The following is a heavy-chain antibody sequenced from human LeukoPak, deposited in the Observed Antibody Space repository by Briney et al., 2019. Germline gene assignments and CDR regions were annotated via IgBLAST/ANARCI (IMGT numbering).Heavy chain of an antibody. CDR2: INWNGGGT. CDR3: AKHLTATNTYIFFGLDV. J-gene: IGHJ6*02. D-gene: IGHD1-26*01. CDR1: GFSFKDYG. Sequence: SLRLSCAATGFSFKDYGMHWVRQPPGKGLEWVSAINWNGGGTDYADSVKGRFTISRDNAKNSLYLQLSSLRPEDTALYYCAKHLTATNTYIFFGLDVWGQGTSVTVSS. V-gene: IGHV3-9*01.